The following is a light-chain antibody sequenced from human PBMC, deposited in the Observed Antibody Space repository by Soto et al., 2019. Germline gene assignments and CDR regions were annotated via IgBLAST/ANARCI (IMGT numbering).Light chain of an antibody. Sequence: QSVLTQPPSVSGAPGQRVTISCTGSSSDIGAGYDVHWYQQRAGTAPKLLIYDNNKRPSGIPDRFSGSKSGTSATLGITGLQTGDEADYYCGTWDSSLSAGGVFGTGTKVTVL. CDR1: SSDIGAGYD. CDR3: GTWDSSLSAGGV. V-gene: IGLV1-51*01. J-gene: IGLJ1*01. CDR2: DNN.